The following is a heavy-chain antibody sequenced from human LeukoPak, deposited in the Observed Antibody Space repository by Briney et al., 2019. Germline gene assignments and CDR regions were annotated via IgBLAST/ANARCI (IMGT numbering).Heavy chain of an antibody. Sequence: PSETLSLTCTVPGGSISSSSYYWGWLRQPPGEGVEWIGSIYYSGSTYYNPSLKSRVTISVDTSKNQYSLKLSSVTAADTAVYYCARGDYYDSSGYYLLDYWGQGTLVTVSS. CDR3: ARGDYYDSSGYYLLDY. CDR1: GGSISSSSYY. J-gene: IGHJ4*02. D-gene: IGHD3-22*01. V-gene: IGHV4-39*01. CDR2: IYYSGST.